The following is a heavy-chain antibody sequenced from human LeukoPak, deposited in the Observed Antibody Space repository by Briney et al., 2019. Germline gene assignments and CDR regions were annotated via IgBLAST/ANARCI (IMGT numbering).Heavy chain of an antibody. CDR3: ARGNWNDPYYFDY. J-gene: IGHJ4*02. V-gene: IGHV1-2*02. CDR1: GYTFTGYY. Sequence: ASVKVSCKASGYTFTGYYMHWVRQAPRQGLEWMGWINPNSGGTNYAQKFQGRVTMTRDTSISTAYMELSRLRSDDTAVYYCARGNWNDPYYFDYWGQGTLVTVSS. D-gene: IGHD1-1*01. CDR2: INPNSGGT.